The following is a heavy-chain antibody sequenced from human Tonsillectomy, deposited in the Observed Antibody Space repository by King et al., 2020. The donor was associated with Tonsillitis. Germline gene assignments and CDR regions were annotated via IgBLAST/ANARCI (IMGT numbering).Heavy chain of an antibody. Sequence: VQLVESGGGLVQPGGSLRLSCAASGFTFSSYAMTWVRQAPGKVLEWVSAISGSAGSTYYADSVKGRFTISRDNSKNTLFLQMSSLRAEDTAVYYCAKAPLGYCIGGSCYSLDYWGQGTLVTVSS. V-gene: IGHV3-23*04. CDR3: AKAPLGYCIGGSCYSLDY. CDR2: ISGSAGST. D-gene: IGHD2-15*01. J-gene: IGHJ4*02. CDR1: GFTFSSYA.